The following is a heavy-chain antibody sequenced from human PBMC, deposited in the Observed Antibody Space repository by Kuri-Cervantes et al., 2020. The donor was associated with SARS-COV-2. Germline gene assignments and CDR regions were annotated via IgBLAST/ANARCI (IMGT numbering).Heavy chain of an antibody. J-gene: IGHJ6*02. V-gene: IGHV1-2*04. CDR3: AEGPPYGMDV. CDR2: INPNSGGT. Sequence: GGSLRLSCAASGFTFTGYYMHWVRQAPGQGLEWMGWINPNSGGTNYAQKFQGWVTMTRDTSISTAYMELSRLRSDDTAVYYCAEGPPYGMDVWGQGTTVTVSS. CDR1: GFTFTGYY.